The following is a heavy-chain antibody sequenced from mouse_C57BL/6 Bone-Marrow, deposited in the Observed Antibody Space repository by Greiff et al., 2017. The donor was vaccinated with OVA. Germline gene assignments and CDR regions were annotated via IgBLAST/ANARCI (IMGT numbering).Heavy chain of an antibody. Sequence: QVQLKQPGAELVKPGASVKMSCKASGYTFTSYWITWVKQRPGQGLEWIGDIYPGSGSTNYNEKFKSKATLTVDTSSSTAYMQLSSLTSEDSAVYYCARGRQLRPHFDYWGQGTTLTVSS. CDR2: IYPGSGST. J-gene: IGHJ2*01. CDR3: ARGRQLRPHFDY. V-gene: IGHV1-55*01. CDR1: GYTFTSYW. D-gene: IGHD3-2*02.